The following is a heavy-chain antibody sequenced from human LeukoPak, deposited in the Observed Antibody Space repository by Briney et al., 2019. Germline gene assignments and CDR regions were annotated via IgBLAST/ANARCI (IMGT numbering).Heavy chain of an antibody. Sequence: GGSLRLSCAASGFTVSSNYMSWVRQAPGKGLEWVSVIYSGGSTYYADSVKGRFTISRDNSKNTLYLQMNSLRAEDTAVYYCARVRAYYDSSDEDYWGQGTLVTVSS. V-gene: IGHV3-53*01. CDR2: IYSGGST. D-gene: IGHD3-22*01. CDR3: ARVRAYYDSSDEDY. J-gene: IGHJ4*02. CDR1: GFTVSSNY.